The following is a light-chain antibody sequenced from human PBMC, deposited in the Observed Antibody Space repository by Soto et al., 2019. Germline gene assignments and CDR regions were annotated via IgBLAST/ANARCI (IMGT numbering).Light chain of an antibody. CDR3: QEYGSSPRT. V-gene: IGKV3-20*01. CDR1: QSVSNNY. J-gene: IGKJ1*01. CDR2: GAS. Sequence: EIVLTQSPGTLSLSPGERATLSCRASQSVSNNYLAWYQQKPGQAPRLLVYGASTRATGIPARFSGSGSGTEFTLTISRLEPEDFAVYYCQEYGSSPRTFGQGTKVDIK.